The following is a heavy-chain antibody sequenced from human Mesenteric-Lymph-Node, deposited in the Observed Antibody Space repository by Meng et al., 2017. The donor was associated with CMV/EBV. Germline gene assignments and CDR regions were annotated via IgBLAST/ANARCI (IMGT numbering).Heavy chain of an antibody. V-gene: IGHV3-53*01. D-gene: IGHD4-17*01. J-gene: IGHJ4*02. CDR1: GGSFSGYY. CDR3: AAKLHGDYAFEY. Sequence: ETLSLTCAVYGGSFSGYYWSWIRQPPGKGLEWVSVIGSGGTAYHGDSVKGRFTISRDNSKKTVYLQMNSLGAEDTAVYYCAAKLHGDYAFEYWGQGSLVTVSS. CDR2: IGSGGTA.